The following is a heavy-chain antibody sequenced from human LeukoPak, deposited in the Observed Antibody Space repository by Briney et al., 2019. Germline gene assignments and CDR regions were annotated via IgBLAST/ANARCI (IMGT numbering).Heavy chain of an antibody. D-gene: IGHD2-2*01. CDR3: AEIGELLSGV. CDR1: GFTFHQYA. Sequence: PGGSVRLPCPPSGFTFHQYAWIRVGQAPGTGREGVSAISGSGGSTYYADSVKGRFTISRDNSKNTLYLQMNSLRAEDTAVYYCAEIGELLSGVWGQGTTVTVSS. J-gene: IGHJ6*02. V-gene: IGHV3-23*01. CDR2: ISGSGGST.